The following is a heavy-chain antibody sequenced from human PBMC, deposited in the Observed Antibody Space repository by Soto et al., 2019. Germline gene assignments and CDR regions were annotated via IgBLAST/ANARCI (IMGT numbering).Heavy chain of an antibody. CDR3: ARHTYGDYSTF. V-gene: IGHV3-53*01. CDR1: GFMVSANY. D-gene: IGHD4-17*01. J-gene: IGHJ4*02. CDR2: LYSGGTT. Sequence: EVQLVESGGGLIQPGGSLRLSCAASGFMVSANYMTWVHQAPGKGLEWVSVLYSGGTTYYAESVKGRFTISRDNSKNTLYLQMDSLRDEDTAAYYCARHTYGDYSTFWGQVTLVTVSS.